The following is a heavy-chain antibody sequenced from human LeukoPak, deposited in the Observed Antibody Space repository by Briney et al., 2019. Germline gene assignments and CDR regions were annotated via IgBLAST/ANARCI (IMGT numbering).Heavy chain of an antibody. V-gene: IGHV3-21*01. CDR3: ARGRYNWKGEGENWFDP. CDR1: GFTFSSYS. Sequence: PGGSLRLSCAASGFTFSSYSMSWVRQAPGKGLEWVSSISSSSSYTYYADSVKGRLTISRDNAKNSLYLQMNSLRAEDTALYYCARGRYNWKGEGENWFDPWGQGTLVTVST. J-gene: IGHJ5*02. CDR2: ISSSSSYT. D-gene: IGHD1-20*01.